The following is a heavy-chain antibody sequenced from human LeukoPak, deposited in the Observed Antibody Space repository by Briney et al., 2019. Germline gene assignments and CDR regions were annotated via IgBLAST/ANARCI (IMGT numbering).Heavy chain of an antibody. CDR3: ARALGLEIDY. J-gene: IGHJ4*02. V-gene: IGHV3-48*02. CDR2: IGSSSSSI. Sequence: PGGSLRLSCAASGFTFSSYSMSWVRQPPGKGLEWVSYIGSSSSSIYYADSVKGRFTISRDNAKNSLYPQMNSLRDEDTAVYYCARALGLEIDYWGQGTLVTVSS. D-gene: IGHD3-3*01. CDR1: GFTFSSYS.